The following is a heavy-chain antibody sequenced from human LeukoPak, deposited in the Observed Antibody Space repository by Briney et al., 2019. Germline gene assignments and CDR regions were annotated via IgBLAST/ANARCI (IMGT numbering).Heavy chain of an antibody. CDR1: GFTFSNYW. V-gene: IGHV3-7*05. Sequence: GGSLRLSWAASGFTFSNYWMTWVRQAPGKGLEWVANIKQDGREKYYVDSVKGRFTISRDNAKNSLYLQMNSLRAEDTALYYCAREDQPRGTFDYWGQGILVTVSS. CDR3: AREDQPRGTFDY. J-gene: IGHJ4*02. D-gene: IGHD2-15*01. CDR2: IKQDGREK.